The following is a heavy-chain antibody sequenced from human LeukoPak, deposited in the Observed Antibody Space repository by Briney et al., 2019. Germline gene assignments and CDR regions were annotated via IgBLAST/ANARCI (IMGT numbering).Heavy chain of an antibody. CDR1: GFTFSSYA. CDR3: AKDHEDYGDYSLTFDY. V-gene: IGHV3-23*01. Sequence: GGSLRLSCAASGFTFSSYAMSWVRQAPGKGLEWVSAISGSGGSTYYADSVKGRFTISRDNSKNTLYLQMNSLRAEDTAVYYCAKDHEDYGDYSLTFDYWGQGTLVTVSS. D-gene: IGHD4-17*01. CDR2: ISGSGGST. J-gene: IGHJ4*02.